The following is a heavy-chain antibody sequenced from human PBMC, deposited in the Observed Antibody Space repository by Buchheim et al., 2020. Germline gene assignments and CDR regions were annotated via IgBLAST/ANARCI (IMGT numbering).Heavy chain of an antibody. Sequence: QVQLVESGGGVVQPGRSLRLSCAASGFTFSSYAMHWVRQAPGKGLEWVAVISYDGSNKYYADSVKGRCTISRDNSKNTLYLQMNSLRAEDTAVYYCATPYYDILTGTQEYYFDYWGQGTL. CDR2: ISYDGSNK. D-gene: IGHD3-9*01. CDR1: GFTFSSYA. V-gene: IGHV3-30-3*01. CDR3: ATPYYDILTGTQEYYFDY. J-gene: IGHJ4*02.